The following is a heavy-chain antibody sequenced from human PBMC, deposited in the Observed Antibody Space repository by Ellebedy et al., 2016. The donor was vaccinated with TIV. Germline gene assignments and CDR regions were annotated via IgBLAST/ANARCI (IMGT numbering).Heavy chain of an antibody. CDR1: GFTVSSNY. Sequence: GESLKISCAASGFTVSSNYMSWVRQAPGKGLEWVSAISESGGSTYYADSVKGRFTISIDNSKRTVDRQMNSLRAEDTAVYYCAKDRTPGDGYWVFDNWGQGTLVSVSS. J-gene: IGHJ4*02. V-gene: IGHV3-23*01. D-gene: IGHD5-18*01. CDR2: ISESGGST. CDR3: AKDRTPGDGYWVFDN.